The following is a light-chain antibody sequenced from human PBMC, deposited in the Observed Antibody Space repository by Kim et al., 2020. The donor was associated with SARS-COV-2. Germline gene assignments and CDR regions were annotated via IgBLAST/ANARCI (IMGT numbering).Light chain of an antibody. CDR2: KAS. CDR1: QYITRR. CDR3: QQYDTYPWT. Sequence: GDRVTITCRASQYITRRLAWYQQKPGKAPKVLISKASTLESGVPSTFSGSGSGTDFTLTISSLQPDDFATYYCQQYDTYPWTFGQGTQV. V-gene: IGKV1-5*03. J-gene: IGKJ1*01.